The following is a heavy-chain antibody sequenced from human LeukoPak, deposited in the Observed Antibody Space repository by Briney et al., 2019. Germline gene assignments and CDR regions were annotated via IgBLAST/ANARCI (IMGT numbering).Heavy chain of an antibody. CDR3: AKDLIGYCSSTSCHSHFDY. V-gene: IGHV3-23*01. J-gene: IGHJ4*02. D-gene: IGHD2-2*01. CDR2: ISGSGGST. CDR1: GFTFSSYA. Sequence: GGSLRLSCAASGFTFSSYAMSWVRQAPGKGLEWVSAISGSGGSTYYADSVKGRFTISRDNSKNTLYLQMNSLRAEDTAVYYCAKDLIGYCSSTSCHSHFDYWGQGTLVTVSS.